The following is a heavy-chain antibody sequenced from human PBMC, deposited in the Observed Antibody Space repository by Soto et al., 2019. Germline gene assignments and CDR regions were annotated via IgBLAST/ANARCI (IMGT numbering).Heavy chain of an antibody. D-gene: IGHD3-22*01. CDR1: GGSISSGGYS. CDR2: TYYSGST. J-gene: IGHJ4*02. Sequence: PSETLSLTCAVSGGSISSGGYSWSWIRQPPGKGLEWIGYTYYSGSTYYNSSLKSRVTISVDRSKNQFSLKLSSVTAADTAVYYCARTYYYDRSPEYYFDCWGQGTLVTVSS. CDR3: ARTYYYDRSPEYYFDC. V-gene: IGHV4-30-2*01.